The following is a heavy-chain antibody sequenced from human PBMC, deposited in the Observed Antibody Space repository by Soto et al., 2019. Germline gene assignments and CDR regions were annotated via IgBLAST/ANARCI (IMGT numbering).Heavy chain of an antibody. V-gene: IGHV3-48*02. Sequence: PGGSLRLSCAASGFSFSSYSMNWVRQAPGKGLEWVSYISSSSSTIYYADSVKGRFTISRDNAKNSLYLQMNSLRDEDTAVYYCARDPDSSGYYYFDYWGQGTLVTVSS. J-gene: IGHJ4*02. CDR3: ARDPDSSGYYYFDY. CDR1: GFSFSSYS. D-gene: IGHD3-22*01. CDR2: ISSSSSTI.